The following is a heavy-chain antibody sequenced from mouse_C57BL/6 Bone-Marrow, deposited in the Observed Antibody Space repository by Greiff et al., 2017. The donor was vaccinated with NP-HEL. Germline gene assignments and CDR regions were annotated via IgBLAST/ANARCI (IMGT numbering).Heavy chain of an antibody. CDR3: ARGSTVVSPPFDY. J-gene: IGHJ2*01. D-gene: IGHD1-1*01. Sequence: DVMLVESGGGLVKPGGSLKLSCAASGFTFSDYGMHWVRQAPEKGLEWVAYISSGSSTIYYADTVKGRFTISRDNAKNTLFLQMTSLRSEDTAMYYCARGSTVVSPPFDYWGQGTTLTVSS. CDR1: GFTFSDYG. V-gene: IGHV5-17*01. CDR2: ISSGSSTI.